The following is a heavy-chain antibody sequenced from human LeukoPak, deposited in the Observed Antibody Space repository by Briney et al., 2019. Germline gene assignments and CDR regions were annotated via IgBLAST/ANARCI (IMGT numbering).Heavy chain of an antibody. CDR3: ARSIVGVRKRNDY. CDR2: MNPNSGHT. Sequence: AAVKVTCKASGYTFTSYDIIRVRQASAQGLEWMGWMNPNSGHTGYAQKFQGRVTMTRTTSISTAYMELTSLTSEDSAVYYCARSIVGVRKRNDYWGQGTLVTVSS. J-gene: IGHJ4*02. D-gene: IGHD1-26*01. V-gene: IGHV1-8*01. CDR1: GYTFTSYD.